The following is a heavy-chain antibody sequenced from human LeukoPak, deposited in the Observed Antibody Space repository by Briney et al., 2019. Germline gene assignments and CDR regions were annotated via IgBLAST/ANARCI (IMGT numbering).Heavy chain of an antibody. CDR3: ARGETAAGRFDY. Sequence: GGSLRLSCAASGFTFSSYSMNWVRQAPGKGLEWVSSISNSSSYIYYADSVKGRFTISRDNAKNSLYLQMNSLRAEDTAVYYCARGETAAGRFDYWGQGTLVTVSS. D-gene: IGHD6-13*01. J-gene: IGHJ4*02. CDR2: ISNSSSYI. V-gene: IGHV3-21*01. CDR1: GFTFSSYS.